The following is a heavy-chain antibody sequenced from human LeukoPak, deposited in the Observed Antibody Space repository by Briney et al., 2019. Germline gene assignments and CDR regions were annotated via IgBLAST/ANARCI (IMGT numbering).Heavy chain of an antibody. V-gene: IGHV3-21*04. CDR2: ISSRSNYI. Sequence: AGGSLRLSCAASGFTFSSYEMNWVRQAPGKALEWVSSISSRSNYIYYADSVKGRFTISRDNSKNTLYLQMNSLRAEDTAIYYCASRTSWGPAYWGQGTLVTVSS. CDR3: ASRTSWGPAY. D-gene: IGHD2-2*01. CDR1: GFTFSSYE. J-gene: IGHJ4*02.